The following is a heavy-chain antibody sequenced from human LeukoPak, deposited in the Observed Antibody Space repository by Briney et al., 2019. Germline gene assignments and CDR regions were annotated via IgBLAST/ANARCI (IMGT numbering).Heavy chain of an antibody. CDR3: ARPIRN. CDR2: MYYTGTI. Sequence: SGTLSLTCTVSGGSISSSRFYWGWIRQPPGKGLEWIGTMYYTGTIYYNPSLKSRVTISVDTSKNQFSLSLSSVTAADTAVYYCARPIRNWGQGTLVIVSS. CDR1: GGSISSSRFY. V-gene: IGHV4-39*07. J-gene: IGHJ4*02.